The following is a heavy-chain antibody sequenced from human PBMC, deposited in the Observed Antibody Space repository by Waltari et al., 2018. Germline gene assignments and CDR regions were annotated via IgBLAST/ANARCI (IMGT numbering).Heavy chain of an antibody. Sequence: QVRLVQSGAAVTKPGASVTVCCKASGYTDTNCEINWARQVSGQGLEWMGWMNPSSGDTGFAQNFRGRGAMTRDTSTGTADMELRGLTSADTAFYYCARGTYIVGYDYWGQGTPVTVSA. V-gene: IGHV1-8*01. CDR2: MNPSSGDT. CDR1: GYTDTNCE. CDR3: ARGTYIVGYDY. J-gene: IGHJ4*02. D-gene: IGHD1-26*01.